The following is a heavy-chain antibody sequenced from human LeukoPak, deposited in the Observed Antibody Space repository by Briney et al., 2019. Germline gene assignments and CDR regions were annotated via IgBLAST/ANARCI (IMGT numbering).Heavy chain of an antibody. D-gene: IGHD5-18*01. CDR2: IYYTGST. V-gene: IGHV4-31*03. Sequence: SQTLSLTCTVSGGSIYSGGYYWSWIRQHPGKGLEWIGYIYYTGSTYYNPSLKSRVAISVDTSKNQFSLILSSVTAADTAVYYCARDSTARDTAMAYDAFDIWGQGTMVTVSS. CDR3: ARDSTARDTAMAYDAFDI. CDR1: GGSIYSGGYY. J-gene: IGHJ3*02.